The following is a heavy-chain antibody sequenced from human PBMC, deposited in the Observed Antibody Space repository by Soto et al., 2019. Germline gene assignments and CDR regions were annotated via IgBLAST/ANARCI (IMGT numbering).Heavy chain of an antibody. CDR2: IYWDDDK. Sequence: QITLKESGPTRVKPTQTLTLTCTFSGFSLSTSGVGVGWIRQPPGKALEWLALIYWDDDKRYSPSLKSRLTITKDTSKNQVVLTMTNMDPVDTATYYCAHRRVAVEAFDIWGQGTMVTVSS. D-gene: IGHD6-19*01. CDR1: GFSLSTSGVG. CDR3: AHRRVAVEAFDI. V-gene: IGHV2-5*02. J-gene: IGHJ3*02.